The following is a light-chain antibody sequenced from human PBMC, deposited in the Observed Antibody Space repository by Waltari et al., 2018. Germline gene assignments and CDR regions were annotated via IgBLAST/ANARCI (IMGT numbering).Light chain of an antibody. CDR2: EVS. J-gene: IGLJ2*01. Sequence: QSALTQPAPVSGSPGQSITISCTGTSSDVGGYNYVSWYQKHPGKAPKLMIYEVSNRPSGVSNRFSGSKSGNTASLTISGLQAEDEADYYGSSYTSSSTLVFGGGTKLTVL. V-gene: IGLV2-14*01. CDR3: SSYTSSSTLV. CDR1: SSDVGGYNY.